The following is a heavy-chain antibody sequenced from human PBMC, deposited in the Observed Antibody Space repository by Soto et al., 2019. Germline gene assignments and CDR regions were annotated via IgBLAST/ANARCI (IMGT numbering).Heavy chain of an antibody. CDR3: ASTQMTTVTRGWWYFDL. CDR2: IYSGGST. CDR1: GFTVSSNY. Sequence: GGSLRLSCAASGFTVSSNYMSWVRQAPGKGLEWVSVIYSGGSTYYADSVKGRFTISRHNSKNTLYLQMNSLRAEDTAVYYCASTQMTTVTRGWWYFDLWGRGTLVTVSS. V-gene: IGHV3-53*04. D-gene: IGHD4-17*01. J-gene: IGHJ2*01.